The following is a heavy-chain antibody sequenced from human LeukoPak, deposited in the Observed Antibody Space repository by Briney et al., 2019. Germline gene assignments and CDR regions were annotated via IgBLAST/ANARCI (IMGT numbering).Heavy chain of an antibody. D-gene: IGHD3-9*01. V-gene: IGHV3-30-3*01. J-gene: IGHJ4*02. Sequence: GRSLRLSCAASGFTFSSYAMHWVRQAPGKGLEWVAVISYDGSNKYYADSVKGRFTISRDNSKNTLYLQMNSLRAEDTAVYYCARSWWYDILTGPRWDYFDYWGQETLVTVSS. CDR2: ISYDGSNK. CDR1: GFTFSSYA. CDR3: ARSWWYDILTGPRWDYFDY.